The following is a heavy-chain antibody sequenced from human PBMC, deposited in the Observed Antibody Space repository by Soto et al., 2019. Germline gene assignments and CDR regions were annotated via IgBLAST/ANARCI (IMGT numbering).Heavy chain of an antibody. Sequence: PGGSLRLSCAASGFTFSSYAMSWVRQAPGKGLEWVSAISGSGGSTYYADSVKGRFTISRDNSKNTLYLQMNSLRAEDTAVYYCAKDLVGAIFLAEFGYWGQGTLVTVSS. J-gene: IGHJ4*02. D-gene: IGHD1-26*01. CDR1: GFTFSSYA. V-gene: IGHV3-23*01. CDR3: AKDLVGAIFLAEFGY. CDR2: ISGSGGST.